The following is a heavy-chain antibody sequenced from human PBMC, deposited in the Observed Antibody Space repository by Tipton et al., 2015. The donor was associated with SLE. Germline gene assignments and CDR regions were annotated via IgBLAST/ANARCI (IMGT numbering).Heavy chain of an antibody. CDR3: ARDYYDSSGYSTGFDY. CDR1: GFTFSSYS. Sequence: SLRLSCAASGFTFSSYSMNWVRQAPGKGLEWVSGISDSVGSTYYADSVKGRFTISRDNSKNTLYLQMNSLRAEDTAVYYCARDYYDSSGYSTGFDYWGQGTLVTVSS. J-gene: IGHJ4*02. D-gene: IGHD3-22*01. V-gene: IGHV3-23*01. CDR2: ISDSVGST.